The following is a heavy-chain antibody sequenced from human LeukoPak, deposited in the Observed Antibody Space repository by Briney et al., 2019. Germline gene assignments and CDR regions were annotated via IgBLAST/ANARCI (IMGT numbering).Heavy chain of an antibody. CDR2: ISNSGSP. D-gene: IGHD1-1*01. CDR3: ASGSRQLGN. CDR1: GASFSSLY. V-gene: IGHV4-59*01. J-gene: IGHJ4*02. Sequence: SETLSLTCTVSGASFSSLYWSWIRQPPGRGLEWIGFISNSGSPTYNPSLNSRVTISLDTSKNQFSLKVNYVTAADTAVYYCASGSRQLGNWGQGTLVTVSS.